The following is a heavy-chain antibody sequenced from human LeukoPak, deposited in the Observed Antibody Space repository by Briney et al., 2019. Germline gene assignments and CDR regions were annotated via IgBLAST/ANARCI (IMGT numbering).Heavy chain of an antibody. V-gene: IGHV3-33*01. CDR2: ISYDGTDK. Sequence: GGSLRLCCAASGFTFSRYGMHWVRQAPGKGLEWLAVISYDGTDKYYADSVKGRFTISRDNSKNTLYLQMNSLRAEDTAVYFCARARSGDGFNLDYWGQGTLVTVSS. D-gene: IGHD5-24*01. CDR3: ARARSGDGFNLDY. J-gene: IGHJ4*02. CDR1: GFTFSRYG.